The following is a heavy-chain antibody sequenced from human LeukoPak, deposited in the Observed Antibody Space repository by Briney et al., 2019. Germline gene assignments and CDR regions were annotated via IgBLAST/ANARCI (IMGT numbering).Heavy chain of an antibody. CDR2: ITSSSYT. V-gene: IGHV3-11*06. J-gene: IGHJ4*02. CDR1: GFTFSDYY. CDR3: AKGGSGGSCYNQLHY. Sequence: GGSLRLSCAASGFTFSDYYMSWIRQAPGKGLEWVSYITSSSYTNYADSVKGRFTISRDNAKNSLYLQMNSLRPEDTAVYYCAKGGSGGSCYNQLHYWGQGTLVTVSS. D-gene: IGHD2-15*01.